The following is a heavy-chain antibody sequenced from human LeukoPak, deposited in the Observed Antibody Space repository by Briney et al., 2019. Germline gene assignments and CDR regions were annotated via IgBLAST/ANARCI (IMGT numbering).Heavy chain of an antibody. CDR3: ARRMAAAGDTWFDN. D-gene: IGHD6-25*01. J-gene: IGHJ5*02. CDR2: IYSTGTT. CDR1: GGSISTYS. Sequence: SETLSLICTVSGGSISTYSWTWIRQTPGKGLEWLGYIYSTGTTTYNPSLKSRVTLSIDTSKSHFSLNLSSVTTADSAVYFCARRMAAAGDTWFDNWGQGTLVTVSS. V-gene: IGHV4-59*01.